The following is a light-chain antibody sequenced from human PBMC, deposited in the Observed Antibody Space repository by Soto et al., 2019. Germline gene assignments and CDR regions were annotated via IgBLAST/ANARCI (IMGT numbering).Light chain of an antibody. Sequence: QSALTQPASVSGSPGQPITISCTGTSSDVGAYNYVSWYQRHPGKAPKLMIYEVSNRPSGVSNRFSGSKSGNTASLTISGLQAEDEADYYCSSYTSRRTQVFGTGTKLTVL. J-gene: IGLJ1*01. CDR3: SSYTSRRTQV. CDR2: EVS. V-gene: IGLV2-14*01. CDR1: SSDVGAYNY.